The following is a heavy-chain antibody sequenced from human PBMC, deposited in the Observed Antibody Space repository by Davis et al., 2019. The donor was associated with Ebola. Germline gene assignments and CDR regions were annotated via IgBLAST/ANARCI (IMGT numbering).Heavy chain of an antibody. CDR2: INPSGGRT. V-gene: IGHV1-46*01. CDR1: GYMFTSYY. CDR3: ARGRTEMGTDWFFDY. J-gene: IGHJ4*02. Sequence: AASVKVSCKASGYMFTSYYIHWVRQAPGQGLEWMGVINPSGGRTDFPQKFQGRITMTRDTSTSTVYMKLSSLGSADTAVYYCARGRTEMGTDWFFDYWGQGALVTVSS. D-gene: IGHD5-24*01.